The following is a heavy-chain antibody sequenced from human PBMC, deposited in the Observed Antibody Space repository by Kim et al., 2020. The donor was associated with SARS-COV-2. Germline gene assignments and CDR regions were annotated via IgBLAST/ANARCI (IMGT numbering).Heavy chain of an antibody. J-gene: IGHJ5*02. D-gene: IGHD3-10*01. Sequence: ASVKVSCKASGYTFTSYDINWVRQATGQGLEWMGWMNPNSGNTGYAQKFQGRVTMTRNTSISTAYMELSSLRSEDTAVYYCARVPSIRSNMVRGVIIYWFDPWGQGTLVTVSA. CDR3: ARVPSIRSNMVRGVIIYWFDP. V-gene: IGHV1-8*01. CDR1: GYTFTSYD. CDR2: MNPNSGNT.